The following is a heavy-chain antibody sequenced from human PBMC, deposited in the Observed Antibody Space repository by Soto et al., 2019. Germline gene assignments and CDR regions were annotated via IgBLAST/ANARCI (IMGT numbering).Heavy chain of an antibody. CDR1: GYTFTSYG. V-gene: IGHV1-18*01. CDR2: ISAYNGNT. D-gene: IGHD3-10*01. CDR3: ARDMVRGVINERTRFDY. J-gene: IGHJ4*02. Sequence: ASVKVSCKASGYTFTSYGISWVRQAPGQGLEWMGWISAYNGNTNYAQKLQGRVTMTTDTSTSTAYMELRSLRSDDTAVYYCARDMVRGVINERTRFDYWGQGTLVTVSS.